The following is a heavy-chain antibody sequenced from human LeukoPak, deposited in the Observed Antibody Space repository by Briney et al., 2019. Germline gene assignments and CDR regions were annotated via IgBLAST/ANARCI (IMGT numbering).Heavy chain of an antibody. V-gene: IGHV3-66*01. CDR3: TRETGATDS. CDR1: GFTFSNFD. J-gene: IGHJ4*02. Sequence: GGSLRLSCAVSGFTFSNFDMNWVRQAPEGKGLEWVSVIYSDGSTYYADSVKGRFTISRDNSKNMLYLQMNSLRAEDTGLYYCTRETGATDSWGQGALVTVSS. CDR2: IYSDGST. D-gene: IGHD1-26*01.